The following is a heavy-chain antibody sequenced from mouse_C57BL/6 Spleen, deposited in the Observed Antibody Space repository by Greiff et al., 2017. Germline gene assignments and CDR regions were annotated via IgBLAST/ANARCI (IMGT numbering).Heavy chain of an antibody. Sequence: VQLQQPGAELVRPGSSVKLSCKASGYTFTSYWMHWVKQRPIQGLEWIGNIDPSDSETHYNQKFKDKATLTVDKSSSTAYMQLSSLTSEDSAVYYCAVGGDWDYFDYWGQGTTLTVSS. D-gene: IGHD4-1*01. CDR1: GYTFTSYW. J-gene: IGHJ2*01. V-gene: IGHV1-52*01. CDR3: AVGGDWDYFDY. CDR2: IDPSDSET.